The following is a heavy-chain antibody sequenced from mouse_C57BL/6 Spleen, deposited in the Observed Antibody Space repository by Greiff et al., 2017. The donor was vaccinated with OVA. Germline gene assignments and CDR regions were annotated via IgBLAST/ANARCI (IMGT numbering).Heavy chain of an antibody. CDR1: GYTFTDYE. J-gene: IGHJ3*01. Sequence: VQRVESGAELVRPGASVTLSCKASGYTFTDYEMHWVKQTPVHGLEWIGAIDPETGGTAYNQKFKGKAILTADKSSSTAYMELRSLTSEDSAVYYCTKSAGFAYWGQGTLVTVSA. CDR3: TKSAGFAY. CDR2: IDPETGGT. V-gene: IGHV1-15*01.